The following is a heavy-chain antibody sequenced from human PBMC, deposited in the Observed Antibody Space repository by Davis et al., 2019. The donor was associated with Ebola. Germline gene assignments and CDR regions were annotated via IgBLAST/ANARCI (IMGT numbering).Heavy chain of an antibody. V-gene: IGHV7-4-1*02. D-gene: IGHD3-16*01. J-gene: IGHJ4*02. CDR2: ITTNTASP. CDR3: ARGMGELALN. CDR1: GYTFTDFA. Sequence: ASVQVSCKASGYTFTDFAINWLRQAPGQRFEWLGWITTNTASPTYARGFSERFVFSLDTSVDTAFLQINNLRAEDTAIYYCARGMGELALNWGQGTLVTVSS.